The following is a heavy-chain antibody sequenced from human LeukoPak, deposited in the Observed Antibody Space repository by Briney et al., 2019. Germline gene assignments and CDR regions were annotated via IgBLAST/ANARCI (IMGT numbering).Heavy chain of an antibody. CDR1: GFTFSSYA. J-gene: IGHJ6*02. Sequence: GGSLRLSCAASGFTFSSYAMSWVRQAPGKGLEWVSAISGSGGSTYYADSVKGRFTFSRDNSKNTLYLQMNSLRAEDTAVYYCAKDGGDIVVVPAYYGMDVWGQGTTVTVSS. V-gene: IGHV3-23*01. CDR3: AKDGGDIVVVPAYYGMDV. CDR2: ISGSGGST. D-gene: IGHD2-2*01.